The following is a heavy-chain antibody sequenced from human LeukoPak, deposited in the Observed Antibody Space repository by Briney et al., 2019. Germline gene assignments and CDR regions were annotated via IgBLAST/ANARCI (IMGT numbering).Heavy chain of an antibody. CDR3: AKGGCSITSCYIGHY. J-gene: IGHJ4*02. D-gene: IGHD2-2*02. Sequence: GGSLRLSCAASGFTCSNFWMSWVRQAPGKGLEWVANIKQDGSEKYYVDSVKGRFTISRDNAKNSLYLQMNSLRAEDTAVYYCAKGGCSITSCYIGHYWGQGTLVTVSS. CDR2: IKQDGSEK. V-gene: IGHV3-7*03. CDR1: GFTCSNFW.